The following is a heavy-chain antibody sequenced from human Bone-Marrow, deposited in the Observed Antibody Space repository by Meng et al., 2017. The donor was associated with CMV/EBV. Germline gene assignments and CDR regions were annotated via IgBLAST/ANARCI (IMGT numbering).Heavy chain of an antibody. CDR2: IYYSGST. D-gene: IGHD3-10*01. Sequence: SETLSLTCTVSGGSISSSSYYWGWIRQPPGKGLEWIGSIYYSGSTYYNPSLKSRVTISVDTSKNQFSLKLSSVTAAGTAVYYCARPAPPVSGDYYYGMDVWGQGTMVTVSS. V-gene: IGHV4-39*01. J-gene: IGHJ6*02. CDR1: GGSISSSSYY. CDR3: ARPAPPVSGDYYYGMDV.